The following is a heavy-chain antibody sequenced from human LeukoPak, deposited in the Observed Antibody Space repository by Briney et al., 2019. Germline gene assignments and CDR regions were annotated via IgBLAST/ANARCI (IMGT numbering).Heavy chain of an antibody. CDR1: GGSFSGYY. J-gene: IGHJ1*01. D-gene: IGHD3-9*01. V-gene: IGHV4-34*01. Sequence: SETLSLTCAVYGGSFSGYYWSWIRQPPGKGLEWIGEINHSGSTNYNPSLKSQVTISVDTSKNQFSLKPSSVTAADTAVYYCARGRTYYDILTGYLKGQYFQHWGQGTLVTVSS. CDR2: INHSGST. CDR3: ARGRTYYDILTGYLKGQYFQH.